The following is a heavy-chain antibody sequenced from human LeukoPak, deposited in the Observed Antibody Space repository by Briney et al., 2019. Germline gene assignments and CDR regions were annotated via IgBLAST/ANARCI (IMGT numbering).Heavy chain of an antibody. V-gene: IGHV3-30*18. CDR1: GFTFSSYG. J-gene: IGHJ4*02. Sequence: GGSLRLSCAASGFTFSSYGMHWVRQAPGKGLEWVAVISYDGSNKYYADSVKGRFTISRDNSKNTLYLQMNSLRAEDTAVYYCAKEQNLHLSLDYWGLGTLVTVSS. CDR3: AKEQNLHLSLDY. CDR2: ISYDGSNK.